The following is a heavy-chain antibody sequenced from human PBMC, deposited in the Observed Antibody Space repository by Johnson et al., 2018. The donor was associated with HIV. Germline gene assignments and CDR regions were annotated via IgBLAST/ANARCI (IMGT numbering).Heavy chain of an antibody. CDR3: RSWGSSGYYAPFYHDAFDI. V-gene: IGHV3-15*01. D-gene: IGHD3-22*01. Sequence: VQLVESGGGLVKPGGSLRLSCAVSGFTFSNAWMSWVRQAPGKGLEWVGRIKSKTDGGTTDYAAPVKGRFTISRDDSKNTLYLQMNSLKTEDTAVYYCRSWGSSGYYAPFYHDAFDIWGQGTMVTVSS. CDR2: IKSKTDGGTT. J-gene: IGHJ3*02. CDR1: GFTFSNAW.